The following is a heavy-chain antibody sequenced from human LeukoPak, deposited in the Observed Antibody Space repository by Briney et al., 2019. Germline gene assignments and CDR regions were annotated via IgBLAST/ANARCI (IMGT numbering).Heavy chain of an antibody. J-gene: IGHJ5*02. CDR2: IYYSGST. CDR1: GGSISSYY. Sequence: PSETLSLTCTVSGGSISSYYWSWIRQPPGKGLEWIGYIYYSGSTNHNPSLKSRVTISVDTSKNQFSLKLSSVTAADTAVYYCARVNIVVVPAATNWFDPWGQGTLVTVSS. D-gene: IGHD2-2*01. V-gene: IGHV4-59*01. CDR3: ARVNIVVVPAATNWFDP.